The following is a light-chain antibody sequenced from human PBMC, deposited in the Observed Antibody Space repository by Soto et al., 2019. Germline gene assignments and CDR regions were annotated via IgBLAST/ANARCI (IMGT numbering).Light chain of an antibody. CDR3: CSYAGSYSGV. V-gene: IGLV2-11*01. CDR2: DVF. CDR1: SSDVGIYNY. J-gene: IGLJ3*02. Sequence: QSALTQPRSLSGSPGQSVTISCAGTSSDVGIYNYVSWYQQHPGKAPKLMIYDVFKRPSGIPDRFSGSKSGNTASLTISGLQAEDEADYYCCSYAGSYSGVFGGGTKVTVL.